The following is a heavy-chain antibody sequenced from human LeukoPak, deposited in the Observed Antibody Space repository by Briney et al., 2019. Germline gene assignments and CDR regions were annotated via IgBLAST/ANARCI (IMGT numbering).Heavy chain of an antibody. D-gene: IGHD3-3*01. J-gene: IGHJ5*02. Sequence: GRSLRLSCAVSGFTFSSYSMNWVRQAPGKGLEWVSSISSSSSYIYYADSVKGRFTISRYNAKNSLYLQMNSLRAEDTAVYYCAGSTYYDFWSGSIQGWFYPWGQGTLVTVSS. V-gene: IGHV3-21*01. CDR2: ISSSSSYI. CDR1: GFTFSSYS. CDR3: AGSTYYDFWSGSIQGWFYP.